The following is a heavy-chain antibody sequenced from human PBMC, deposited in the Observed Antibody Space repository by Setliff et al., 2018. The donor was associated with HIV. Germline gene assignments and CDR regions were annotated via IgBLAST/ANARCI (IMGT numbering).Heavy chain of an antibody. CDR1: GFTFSSYS. CDR2: ISSSSSYI. CDR3: AREPSAAGPEYFHH. J-gene: IGHJ1*01. D-gene: IGHD6-13*01. V-gene: IGHV3-21*01. Sequence: PGGSLRLSCAASGFTFSSYSMNWVRQAPGKGLEWVSSISSSSSYIHYADSVKDRFTNSRNNAKNSLYLQMNSLRAEDTAVYYCAREPSAAGPEYFHHWGQGTLVTVSS.